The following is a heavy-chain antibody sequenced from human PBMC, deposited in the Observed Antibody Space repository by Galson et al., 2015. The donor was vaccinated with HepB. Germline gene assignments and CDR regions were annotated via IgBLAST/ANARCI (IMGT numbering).Heavy chain of an antibody. Sequence: SLRLSCAASGFTFSSYSMNWVRQAPGKGLEWVSYISSSSSYTNYADSVKGRFTFSRDNSKNTLYLQMSSLRAEDTAVYYCAKTYGYTDSWGQGTLVTVSS. CDR1: GFTFSSYS. V-gene: IGHV3-21*05. CDR2: ISSSSSYT. J-gene: IGHJ4*02. CDR3: AKTYGYTDS. D-gene: IGHD5-18*01.